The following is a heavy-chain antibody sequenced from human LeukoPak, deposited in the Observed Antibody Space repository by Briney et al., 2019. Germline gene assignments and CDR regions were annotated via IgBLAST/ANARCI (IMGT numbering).Heavy chain of an antibody. D-gene: IGHD3-16*01. CDR1: GGSISGYY. Sequence: SETLSLTCTVSGGSISGYYWTWIRHPPGKGLEWIGQIHYSGKADYNPSLRSRITISVDTSKNQMSLKLSSVTAADTAVYYCARFGVYYDMGVWGQGTTVTVS. V-gene: IGHV4-59*01. CDR2: IHYSGKA. CDR3: ARFGVYYDMGV. J-gene: IGHJ6*02.